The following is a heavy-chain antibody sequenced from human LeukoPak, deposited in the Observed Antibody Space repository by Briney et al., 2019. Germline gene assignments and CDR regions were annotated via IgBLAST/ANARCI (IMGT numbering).Heavy chain of an antibody. J-gene: IGHJ6*02. CDR3: VRVSKNYDSLTGLYYYYGFDV. Sequence: GASVKVSCKASGGTFSSYAISWVRQAPGQGLEWMGGIIPIFGTANYAQKFQGRVTITADESTSTAYMELSSLRSEDTAVYFCVRVSKNYDSLTGLYYYYGFDVWGQGTTVTVSS. V-gene: IGHV1-69*01. CDR2: IIPIFGTA. D-gene: IGHD3-9*01. CDR1: GGTFSSYA.